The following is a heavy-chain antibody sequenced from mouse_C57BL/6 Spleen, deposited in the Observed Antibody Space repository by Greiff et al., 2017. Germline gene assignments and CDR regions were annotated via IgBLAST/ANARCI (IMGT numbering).Heavy chain of an antibody. CDR1: GYTFTSYW. D-gene: IGHD1-1*01. V-gene: IGHV1-59*01. Sequence: QVQLQQPGAELVRPGTSVKLSCKASGYTFTSYWMHWVKQRPGQGLEWIGVIDPSDSYTNYNQKFKGKATLTVDTSSSTAYMQLSSLTSEDSAVYYCAVPFITTVADYWGQGTTLTVSS. CDR2: IDPSDSYT. J-gene: IGHJ2*01. CDR3: AVPFITTVADY.